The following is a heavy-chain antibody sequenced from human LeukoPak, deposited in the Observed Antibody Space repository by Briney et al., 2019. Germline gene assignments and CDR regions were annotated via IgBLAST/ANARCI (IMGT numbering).Heavy chain of an antibody. CDR3: ASGPAAGSN. Sequence: GGSLRLSCVASGFTVSNAWMSWVRQTPEKGLEWVANIKQDGYEKYYVDSVKGRFTISRDNAKNSLYLQMNSLRAEDTAVYYCASGPAAGSNWGQGTLVTVSS. CDR2: IKQDGYEK. J-gene: IGHJ4*02. V-gene: IGHV3-7*03. D-gene: IGHD6-13*01. CDR1: GFTVSNAW.